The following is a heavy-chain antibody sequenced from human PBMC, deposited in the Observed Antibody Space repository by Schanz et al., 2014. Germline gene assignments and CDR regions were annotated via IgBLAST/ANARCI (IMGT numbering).Heavy chain of an antibody. CDR1: GFTFRDYY. J-gene: IGHJ4*02. D-gene: IGHD6-13*01. Sequence: PGGSLRISCAASGFTFRDYYMSWIRQAPGKGLEWVSDISSGSSYANYADSVKGRFTISRDNAKNSLYLQMNSLRAEDTAVYYCAREQIMAAAGLVDYWGQGTLVTVSS. CDR3: AREQIMAAAGLVDY. CDR2: ISSGSSYA. V-gene: IGHV3-11*05.